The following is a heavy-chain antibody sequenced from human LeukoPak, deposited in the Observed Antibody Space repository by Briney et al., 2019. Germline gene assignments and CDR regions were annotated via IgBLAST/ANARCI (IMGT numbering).Heavy chain of an antibody. CDR2: INSDGSWT. J-gene: IGHJ4*02. Sequence: GSLRLSCAASGDYWMHWVRQAPGKGLVWVSHINSDGSWTSYADSVKGRFTISKDNAKNTVYLQMNNLRAEDTAVYYCVSFYETYWGRGTLVTVSS. V-gene: IGHV3-74*01. D-gene: IGHD2-2*01. CDR3: VSFYETY. CDR1: GDYW.